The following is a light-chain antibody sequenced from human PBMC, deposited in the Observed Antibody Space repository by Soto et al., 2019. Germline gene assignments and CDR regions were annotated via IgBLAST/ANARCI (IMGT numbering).Light chain of an antibody. CDR2: EAS. J-gene: IGLJ1*01. Sequence: QSALTQHPSVSGSPGQSVTISCTGTSTDFVTYNRVSWYQQPPGTAPKLIVYEASNRPSGVPDRFSGSKSGNTASLTISGLQAADEADYYCSLYTSENTYVFGTGTKLTVL. CDR1: STDFVTYNR. V-gene: IGLV2-18*01. CDR3: SLYTSENTYV.